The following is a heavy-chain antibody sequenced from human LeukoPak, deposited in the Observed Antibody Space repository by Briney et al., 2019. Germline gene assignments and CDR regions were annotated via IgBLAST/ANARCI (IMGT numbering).Heavy chain of an antibody. V-gene: IGHV5-51*01. D-gene: IGHD3-22*01. Sequence: GEPLKISCKGSGYSFTNYWIGWVRQTPGKGLEWMGIINPDDSEIKYSPSLQGQVTISADKSISTAYLQWSSLKASDTAMYYCARRPRGGYYQPFDYWGQGTLVTVSS. CDR2: INPDDSEI. CDR3: ARRPRGGYYQPFDY. J-gene: IGHJ4*02. CDR1: GYSFTNYW.